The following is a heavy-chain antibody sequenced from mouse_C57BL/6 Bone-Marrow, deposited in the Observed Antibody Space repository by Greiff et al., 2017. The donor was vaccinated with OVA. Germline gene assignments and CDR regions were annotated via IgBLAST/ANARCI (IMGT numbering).Heavy chain of an antibody. CDR3: VSPSNWDVSWFAY. D-gene: IGHD4-1*01. Sequence: EVQLVESGGGLVQPKGSLKLSCAASGFSFNTYAMNWVRQAPGKGLEWVARIRSKSNNYATSYADSVKDRFTISRDDSESMLYLQMNNSKTEDTAMYYCVSPSNWDVSWFAYWGQGTLVTVSA. V-gene: IGHV10-1*01. J-gene: IGHJ3*01. CDR2: IRSKSNNYAT. CDR1: GFSFNTYA.